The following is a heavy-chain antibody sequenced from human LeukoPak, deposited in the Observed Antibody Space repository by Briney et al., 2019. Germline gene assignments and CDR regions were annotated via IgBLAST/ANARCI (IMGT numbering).Heavy chain of an antibody. V-gene: IGHV4-31*03. CDR3: ATGGHYDIPNLEMYYNYGMDI. D-gene: IGHD3-9*01. J-gene: IGHJ6*02. CDR2: IYYSGST. Sequence: PSETLSLTCTVSGGSISSGGYYWSWIRQHPGKGLEWIGYIYYSGSTYYNPSLRSRVTISVDTSKNQFSLKLSSVTAADTGVYYCATGGHYDIPNLEMYYNYGMDIWGQRTTGTVSS. CDR1: GGSISSGGYY.